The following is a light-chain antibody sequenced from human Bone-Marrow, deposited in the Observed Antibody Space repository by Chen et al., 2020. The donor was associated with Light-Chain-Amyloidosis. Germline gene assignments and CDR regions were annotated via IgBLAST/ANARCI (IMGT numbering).Light chain of an antibody. J-gene: IGKJ4*01. CDR3: QQYGTSPLT. V-gene: IGKV3-20*01. Sequence: EIVLTLSPGTLSLSPGEGANLPCRASQTISSNYLTWYQQKFGQAPRLLIYGSSSRATGITDRFTGSGSGTDFTLTINRLEPEDFAMYYCQQYGTSPLTFGGGIKVEIK. CDR1: QTISSNY. CDR2: GSS.